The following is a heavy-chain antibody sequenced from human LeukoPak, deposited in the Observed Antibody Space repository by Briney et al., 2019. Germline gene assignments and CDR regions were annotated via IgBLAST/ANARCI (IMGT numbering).Heavy chain of an antibody. Sequence: KASETLSLTCTVSGGSISSYYWSWIRQPPGKGLEWIGYIYYSGSTNYNPSLKSRVTISVDTSKNQFSLKLSSVTAADTAVYYCARSVGCSSTSCPNRDYWGQGTLVTVSS. D-gene: IGHD2-2*01. CDR1: GGSISSYY. CDR2: IYYSGST. J-gene: IGHJ4*02. V-gene: IGHV4-59*12. CDR3: ARSVGCSSTSCPNRDY.